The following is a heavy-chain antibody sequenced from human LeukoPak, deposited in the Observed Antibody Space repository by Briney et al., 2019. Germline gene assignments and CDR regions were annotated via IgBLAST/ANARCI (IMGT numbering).Heavy chain of an antibody. V-gene: IGHV4-39*07. D-gene: IGHD6-19*01. CDR1: GGSISSGDYY. J-gene: IGHJ4*02. CDR2: IYHSGST. Sequence: PSQTLSLTCTVSGGSISSGDYYWSWIRQPPGKGLEWIGSIYHSGSTYYNPSLKSRVTISVDTSKNQFSLKLSSVTAADTAVYYCARTGYSIGWYGDYFDYWGQETLVTVSS. CDR3: ARTGYSIGWYGDYFDY.